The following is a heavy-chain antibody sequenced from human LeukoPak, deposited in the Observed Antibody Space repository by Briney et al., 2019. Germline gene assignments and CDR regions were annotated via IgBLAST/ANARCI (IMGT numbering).Heavy chain of an antibody. D-gene: IGHD1-1*01. V-gene: IGHV3-23*01. J-gene: IGHJ6*03. CDR2: ISGSGGST. CDR1: GFTFNSYA. CDR3: AKGGTHWPTGYYYMDV. Sequence: LPGGSLRLFCAASGFTFNSYAMSWLRQAPGKGLEWVSPISGSGGSTYYADSVKGRFTISRDNSKNTLYLQMNSLRAEDTAVYYCAKGGTHWPTGYYYMDVWGKGTTVTVSS.